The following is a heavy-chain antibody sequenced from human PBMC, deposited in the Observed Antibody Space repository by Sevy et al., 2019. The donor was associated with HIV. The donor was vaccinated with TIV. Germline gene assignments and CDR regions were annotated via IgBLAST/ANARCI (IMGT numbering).Heavy chain of an antibody. CDR1: GFTFSSYG. CDR3: AKGITMIVVDLDAFDI. J-gene: IGHJ3*02. CDR2: ISGSGGRT. D-gene: IGHD3-22*01. V-gene: IGHV3-23*01. Sequence: GGSLRLSCAASGFTFSSYGMSWVRQAPGKGLGWVSVISGSGGRTYYADSVKGRFTISRDNSKNTLYLQMNTLRAEDTAVYYCAKGITMIVVDLDAFDIWGQGTMVTVSS.